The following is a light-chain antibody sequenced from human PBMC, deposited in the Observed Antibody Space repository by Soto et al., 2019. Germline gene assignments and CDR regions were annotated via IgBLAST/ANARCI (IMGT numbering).Light chain of an antibody. Sequence: DIVLTQSPATLSLSPGERATISSRASQSVSSYLVWFQQKPGQAPRLLIYDASTRATGIPARFSGSGSGTDFTLTISSLEPEDFAVYYCQQRSNWPLTFGPGTKVDIK. J-gene: IGKJ3*01. V-gene: IGKV3-11*01. CDR3: QQRSNWPLT. CDR2: DAS. CDR1: QSVSSY.